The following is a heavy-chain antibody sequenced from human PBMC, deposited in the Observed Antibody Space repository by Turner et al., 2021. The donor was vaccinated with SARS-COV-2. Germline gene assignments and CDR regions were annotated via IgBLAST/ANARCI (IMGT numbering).Heavy chain of an antibody. Sequence: EVQLVESGGGLVQPGGSLRPPCAASGFTFRRYWMGWVRQAPGKGLEWVANIKQDESEKYYVDSVKGRFTISRDNAKNSLYLQMNSLRAEDTAVYYCARDHGYRAQVGYYGMGVWGQGTTVTVSS. CDR1: GFTFRRYW. D-gene: IGHD1-1*01. V-gene: IGHV3-7*01. J-gene: IGHJ6*02. CDR2: IKQDESEK. CDR3: ARDHGYRAQVGYYGMGV.